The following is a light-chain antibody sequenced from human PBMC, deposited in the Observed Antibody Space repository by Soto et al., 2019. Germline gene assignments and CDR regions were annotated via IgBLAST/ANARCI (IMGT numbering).Light chain of an antibody. V-gene: IGKV1-39*01. CDR2: AAS. CDR1: QSISSY. Sequence: DIQMTQSPSTLSASVGDRVTITCRASQSISSYLNWYQQKPGKAPKLLIYAASSLQSGVPSRFSGSGSGTDFTLTISSLQPEDFATYYCQQYNSYPQTFGQGTKVDI. J-gene: IGKJ1*01. CDR3: QQYNSYPQT.